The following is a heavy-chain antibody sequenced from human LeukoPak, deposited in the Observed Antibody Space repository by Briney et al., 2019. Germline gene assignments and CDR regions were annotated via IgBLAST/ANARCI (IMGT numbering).Heavy chain of an antibody. CDR3: ARYSGNYYYFDY. Sequence: SETLSLTCTVSGGSISSYYWNWIRQPPGKGLEWIGFIYDTGTSNYNPSLESRVTISVDTSKNQFSLKLRSVTAADTAVYYCARYSGNYYYFDYWGQGTLVTVSS. CDR1: GGSISSYY. D-gene: IGHD1-26*01. CDR2: IYDTGTS. V-gene: IGHV4-59*01. J-gene: IGHJ4*02.